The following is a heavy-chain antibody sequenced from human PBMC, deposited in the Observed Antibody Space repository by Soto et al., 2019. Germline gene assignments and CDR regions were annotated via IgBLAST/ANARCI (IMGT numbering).Heavy chain of an antibody. CDR1: GFPFSSYS. Sequence: EVQLVESGGGLVKPGGSLGLSCAASGFPFSSYSMNWFRRPPGRGLEWVSSISSSSSYIYYADSGKGRFTISRDNAKNSLYLQMNSLRAEDTAVYYCARVRVEGQGYGYYYYMDVWGKGTTVTVSS. V-gene: IGHV3-21*01. CDR2: ISSSSSYI. CDR3: ARVRVEGQGYGYYYYMDV. J-gene: IGHJ6*03. D-gene: IGHD2-15*01.